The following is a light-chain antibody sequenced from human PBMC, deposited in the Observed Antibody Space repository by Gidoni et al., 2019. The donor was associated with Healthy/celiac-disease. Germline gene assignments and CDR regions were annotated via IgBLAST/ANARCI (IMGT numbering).Light chain of an antibody. J-gene: IGLJ2*01. CDR2: DVS. V-gene: IGLV2-14*01. Sequence: QSALTQPASVSGSPGPSITISCTGTSSDVGDYNYVSWYQQHPGKAPKLMIYDVSYRPSGVSNRFSGSKSGNTASLTISGLQAEDEADYYCNSYSSSSTLVFGGGTKLTVL. CDR1: SSDVGDYNY. CDR3: NSYSSSSTLV.